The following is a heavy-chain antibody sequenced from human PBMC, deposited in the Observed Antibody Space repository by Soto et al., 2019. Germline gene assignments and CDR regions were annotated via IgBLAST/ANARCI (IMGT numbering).Heavy chain of an antibody. Sequence: QVHLVQSGAEVKKPGASVKVSCKGSGYGFTTYGITWVRHAPGQGLEWMAWISAHNGNTNYAQKLQGRVTVTRDTSTSTAYMELRSLRSADTAVYYCARGRYGDYWGQGALVTVSS. D-gene: IGHD1-1*01. CDR1: GYGFTTYG. J-gene: IGHJ4*02. V-gene: IGHV1-18*01. CDR2: ISAHNGNT. CDR3: ARGRYGDY.